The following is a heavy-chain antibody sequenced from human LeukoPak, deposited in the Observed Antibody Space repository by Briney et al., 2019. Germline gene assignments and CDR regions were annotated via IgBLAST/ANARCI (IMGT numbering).Heavy chain of an antibody. Sequence: SETLSLTCTVSGGSISSSSYYWGWIRQPPGKGLEWVGSIYYSGSTYYNPSLKSRVTISVDRSKNQFSLKLSSVTAADTAVYYCARVDPLWSGYSQYYFDYWGQGTLVTVSS. CDR3: ARVDPLWSGYSQYYFDY. D-gene: IGHD3-3*01. CDR1: GGSISSSSYY. CDR2: IYYSGST. V-gene: IGHV4-39*07. J-gene: IGHJ4*02.